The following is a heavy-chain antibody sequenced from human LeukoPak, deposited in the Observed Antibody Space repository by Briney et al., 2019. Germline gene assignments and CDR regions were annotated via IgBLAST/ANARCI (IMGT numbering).Heavy chain of an antibody. Sequence: GGSLRLSCAASGFTFSSYDMHWVRHATGKGLEWVSAIGTAGDTYYPGSVKGRFTISRENAKNSLYLQMNSLRAGDTAVYYCARERDYGDLDYWGQGTLVTVSS. CDR2: IGTAGDT. J-gene: IGHJ4*02. V-gene: IGHV3-13*01. CDR1: GFTFSSYD. D-gene: IGHD4-17*01. CDR3: ARERDYGDLDY.